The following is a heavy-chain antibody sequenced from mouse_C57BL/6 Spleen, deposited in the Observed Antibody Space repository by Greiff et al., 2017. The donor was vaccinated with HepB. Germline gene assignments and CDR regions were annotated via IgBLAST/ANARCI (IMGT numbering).Heavy chain of an antibody. D-gene: IGHD4-1*01. CDR2: IDPETGGT. V-gene: IGHV1-15*01. CDR1: GYTFTDYE. Sequence: QVHVKQSGAELVRPGASVTLSCKASGYTFTDYEMHWVKQTPVHGLEWIGAIDPETGGTAYNQKFKGKAILTADKSSSTAYMELRSLTSEDSAVYYCTRLGPWFAYWGQGTLVTVSA. CDR3: TRLGPWFAY. J-gene: IGHJ3*01.